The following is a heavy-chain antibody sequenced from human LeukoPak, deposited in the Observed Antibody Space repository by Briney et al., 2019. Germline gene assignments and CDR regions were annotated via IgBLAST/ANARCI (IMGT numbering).Heavy chain of an antibody. CDR2: IKSKTDGGTP. CDR3: TTEGGWSFYFDY. Sequence: GGSLRLSCAASGFTFNNPWMSWVRQAPGKGLEWVGRIKSKTDGGTPDYAAPVKGRFTISRDDSKNTLYLQTNSLKTEDTAVYYCTTEGGWSFYFDYWGQGTLVTVSS. CDR1: GFTFNNPW. D-gene: IGHD2-15*01. J-gene: IGHJ4*02. V-gene: IGHV3-15*01.